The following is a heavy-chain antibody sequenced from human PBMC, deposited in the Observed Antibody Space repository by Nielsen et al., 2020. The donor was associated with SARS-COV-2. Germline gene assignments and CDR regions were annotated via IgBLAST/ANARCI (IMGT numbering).Heavy chain of an antibody. D-gene: IGHD1-26*01. CDR3: ARDIGFPEAFDL. CDR2: INQDGTEK. V-gene: IGHV3-7*01. Sequence: GESLKISCAASGFTLSSQWMGWVRQAPGKGLEWVADINQDGTEKNYVDSVKGRFTISRDNSENTLTLQMNSLRPEDTAMYYCARDIGFPEAFDLWGQGTMVTVSS. CDR1: GFTLSSQW. J-gene: IGHJ3*01.